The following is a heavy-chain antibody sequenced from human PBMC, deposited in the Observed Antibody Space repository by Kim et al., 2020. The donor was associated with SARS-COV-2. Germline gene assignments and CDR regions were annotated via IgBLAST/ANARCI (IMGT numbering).Heavy chain of an antibody. CDR1: GFTFGDYA. V-gene: IGHV3-49*03. D-gene: IGHD3-22*01. CDR3: TRESLIVVGLPFDY. CDR2: IRSKAYGGTT. J-gene: IGHJ4*02. Sequence: GGSLRLSCTASGFTFGDYAMSWFRQAPGKGLEWVGFIRSKAYGGTTEYAASVKGRFTISRDDSKSIAYLQMNSLKTEDTAVYYCTRESLIVVGLPFDYWGQGTLVTVSS.